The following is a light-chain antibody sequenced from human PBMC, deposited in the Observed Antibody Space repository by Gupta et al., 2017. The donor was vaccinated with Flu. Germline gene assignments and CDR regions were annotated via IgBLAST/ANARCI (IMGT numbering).Light chain of an antibody. J-gene: IGLJ2*01. CDR3: QTWDTSAYVV. V-gene: IGLV3-1*01. CDR2: QDN. Sequence: SSELTQPPSVSVSPGQTASITCSGDKLGEKYTCWYQQKAGQSPVLVIYQDNKRPSGIPERFSGSNSGNTATLTISGTQAMDEADYYCQTWDTSAYVVFGGGTKLTVL. CDR1: KLGEKY.